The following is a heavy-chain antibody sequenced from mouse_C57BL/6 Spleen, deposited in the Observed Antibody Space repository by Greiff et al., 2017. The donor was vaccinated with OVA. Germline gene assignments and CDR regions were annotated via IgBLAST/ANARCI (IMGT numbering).Heavy chain of an antibody. Sequence: EVQLQQSGPGLVKPSQSLSLTCSVTGYSITSGYYWNWIRQFPGNKLEWMGYISYDGSNNYNPSLKNRISITRDTSTNQFFLKLNSVTTEDTATDYCARTEYDGDFDYWGQGTTLTVSS. J-gene: IGHJ2*01. D-gene: IGHD2-4*01. CDR1: GYSITSGYY. CDR3: ARTEYDGDFDY. V-gene: IGHV3-6*01. CDR2: ISYDGSN.